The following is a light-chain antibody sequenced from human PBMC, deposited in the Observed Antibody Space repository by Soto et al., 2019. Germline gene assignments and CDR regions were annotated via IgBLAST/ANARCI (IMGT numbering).Light chain of an antibody. V-gene: IGKV1-39*01. CDR1: QGIANY. CDR2: GAS. J-gene: IGKJ1*01. CDR3: QQSFNTPRT. Sequence: DIQMTQSPSSLSASVGDRVTITCRASQGIANYSNWYQQKPGKAPNLLIYGASRLQSGVPSKFSGSASGTDFTLTISRLQPEDFATYYCQQSFNTPRTFGQGTKVDIK.